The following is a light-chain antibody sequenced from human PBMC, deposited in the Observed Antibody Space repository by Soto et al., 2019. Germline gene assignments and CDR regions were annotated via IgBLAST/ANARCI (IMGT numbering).Light chain of an antibody. CDR3: QSFDLSLSAVI. Sequence: QSVVTQPPSVSGAPGQTVTISCTGRSSNIGAGYDVHWYQQFPGTAPKLLISGSNNRPSGVPDRFSGSKSGTSASLAITGLQPEDEANYYCQSFDLSLSAVILGGGTKLTVL. V-gene: IGLV1-40*01. CDR1: SSNIGAGYD. J-gene: IGLJ2*01. CDR2: GSN.